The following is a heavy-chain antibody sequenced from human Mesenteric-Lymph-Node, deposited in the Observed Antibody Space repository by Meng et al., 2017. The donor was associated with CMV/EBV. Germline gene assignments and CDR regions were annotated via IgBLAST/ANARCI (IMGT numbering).Heavy chain of an antibody. Sequence: SVKVSCKASGYTFTGYYMHWVRQAPGQGLEWMGGIIPILGIANYAQKFQGRVTITADKSTSTAYMELSSLRSEDTAVYYCAAAWGDFDYWGQGTLVTVSS. CDR3: AAAWGDFDY. D-gene: IGHD3-16*01. CDR2: IIPILGIA. CDR1: GYTFTGYY. J-gene: IGHJ4*02. V-gene: IGHV1-69*10.